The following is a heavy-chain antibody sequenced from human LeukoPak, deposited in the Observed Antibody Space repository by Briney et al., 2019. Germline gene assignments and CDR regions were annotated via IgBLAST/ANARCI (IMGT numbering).Heavy chain of an antibody. CDR2: INLVGCTT. D-gene: IGHD2-2*01. CDR3: AREYLPFDY. J-gene: IGHJ4*02. CDR1: VFTFITYW. Sequence: GGALRLSCVPSVFTFITYWILGVRPAPGRGGVWFSCINLVGCTTSYPDSVKGRFTISRDNAKNTLYLQMNSLRAEDTAVYYCAREYLPFDYWGQGTLVTVSS. V-gene: IGHV3-74*01.